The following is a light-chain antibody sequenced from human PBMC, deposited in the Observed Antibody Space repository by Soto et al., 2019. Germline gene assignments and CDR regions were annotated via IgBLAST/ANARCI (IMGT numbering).Light chain of an antibody. CDR1: QSISSY. Sequence: DIQITQSPSSLSASVGDRVTITCRASQSISSYLNWYQQKPRKAPKLLIYAASSLQSGVPSRFSGSGSGTDFTLTISSMQPEDFANYYCQQSYSTPQTFGPGTKVDIK. CDR2: AAS. V-gene: IGKV1-39*01. CDR3: QQSYSTPQT. J-gene: IGKJ3*01.